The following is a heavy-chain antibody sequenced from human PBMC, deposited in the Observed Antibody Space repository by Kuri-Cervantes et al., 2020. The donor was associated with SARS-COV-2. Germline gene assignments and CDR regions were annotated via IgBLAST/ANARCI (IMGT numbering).Heavy chain of an antibody. Sequence: SLKISCAASGFTFDDYAMHWVRQAPGKGLEWVSGISWNSGSIGYADSVKGRFTISRDNAKNSLYLQMNSLRAEDMAVYYCARPQGYCSGGSCPDAFDIWGQGTMVTVSS. CDR3: ARPQGYCSGGSCPDAFDI. V-gene: IGHV3-9*03. J-gene: IGHJ3*02. CDR1: GFTFDDYA. D-gene: IGHD2-15*01. CDR2: ISWNSGSI.